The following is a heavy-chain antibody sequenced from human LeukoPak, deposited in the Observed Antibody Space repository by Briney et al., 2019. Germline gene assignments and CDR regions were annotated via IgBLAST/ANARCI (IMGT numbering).Heavy chain of an antibody. V-gene: IGHV3-30*18. D-gene: IGHD3-10*01. J-gene: IGHJ4*02. CDR3: AKDMGYYYGSGSYPPENDY. CDR1: GFTFSRYG. Sequence: PGGSLRLSCAASGFTFSRYGMHWVRQAPGKGREWVAVVSFEGSNKYYADSVKGRFTISRDNSKNTLSLQMNSLRAEDTAVYYCAKDMGYYYGSGSYPPENDYWGQGTLVTVSS. CDR2: VSFEGSNK.